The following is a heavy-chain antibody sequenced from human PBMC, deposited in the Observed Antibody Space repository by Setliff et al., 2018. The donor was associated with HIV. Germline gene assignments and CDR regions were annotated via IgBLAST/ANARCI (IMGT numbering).Heavy chain of an antibody. D-gene: IGHD2-15*01. J-gene: IGHJ4*02. CDR1: GFTFSNYG. CDR3: AKDIHCSGGSCKHFDC. V-gene: IGHV3-30*02. Sequence: PGGSLRLSCEASGFTFSNYGMHWVRQGLGKGLEWVAFIRSDESETYYADSVKGRFTISRDNSKDTVFLQMNSLRAEDAAVYFCAKDIHCSGGSCKHFDCWGQGTLVTVSS. CDR2: IRSDESET.